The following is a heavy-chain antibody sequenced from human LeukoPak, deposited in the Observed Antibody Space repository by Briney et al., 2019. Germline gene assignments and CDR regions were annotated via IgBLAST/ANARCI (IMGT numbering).Heavy chain of an antibody. CDR2: INHSGST. Sequence: SETLSLTCAVYGGSFSGYYWSWIRQPPGKGLEWIGEINHSGSTNYNPSLKSRVTISVDTSKNQFSLKLSSVTAADTAVYYCARGRVFMVRGVRYYYMDVWGKGTTVTVSS. V-gene: IGHV4-34*01. CDR1: GGSFSGYY. CDR3: ARGRVFMVRGVRYYYMDV. D-gene: IGHD3-10*01. J-gene: IGHJ6*03.